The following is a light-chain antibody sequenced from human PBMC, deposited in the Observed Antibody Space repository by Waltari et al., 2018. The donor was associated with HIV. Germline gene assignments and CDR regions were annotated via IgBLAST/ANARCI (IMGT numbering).Light chain of an antibody. V-gene: IGLV2-14*03. J-gene: IGLJ1*01. CDR3: SSYTSSSTLGV. Sequence: QSALTQPASVSGSPGQSITISCTGTSSDIGGYNYVSWYQQHPGKAPKLMISDVSHRPSGVSNRFSGSQSGNTASLPISGLQAEDEADYYCSSYTSSSTLGVFGSGTKVTVL. CDR1: SSDIGGYNY. CDR2: DVS.